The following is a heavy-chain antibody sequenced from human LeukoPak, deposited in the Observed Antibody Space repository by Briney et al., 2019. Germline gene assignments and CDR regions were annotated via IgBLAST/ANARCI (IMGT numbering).Heavy chain of an antibody. J-gene: IGHJ4*02. Sequence: PGGSLRLPCAASGFTFSKAYMSWVRQAPGKGREWVGRIKTKTDGGTTEYAAPVKGRFTNSRDDSKNTLYLQMLSLETEDTAVYSCAAGRPRVVGTQPFDFWGQGTMVTVSS. V-gene: IGHV3-15*01. CDR3: AAGRPRVVGTQPFDF. CDR1: GFTFSKAY. D-gene: IGHD2-15*01. CDR2: IKTKTDGGTT.